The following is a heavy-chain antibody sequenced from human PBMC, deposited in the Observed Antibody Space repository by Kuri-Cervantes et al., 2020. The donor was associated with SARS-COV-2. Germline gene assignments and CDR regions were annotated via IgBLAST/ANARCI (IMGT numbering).Heavy chain of an antibody. V-gene: IGHV1-46*01. J-gene: IGHJ4*02. D-gene: IGHD3-16*01. CDR3: ARVWGLGDFDY. CDR1: GYTFTSYY. Sequence: ASVKVSCKASGYTFTSYYMHWVRQAPGQGLEWMGIINPSGGSTSYAQKFQGRVTMTRDTSTSTVYMELSSLGSEDTAVYYCARVWGLGDFDYWGQGTLVTVSS. CDR2: INPSGGST.